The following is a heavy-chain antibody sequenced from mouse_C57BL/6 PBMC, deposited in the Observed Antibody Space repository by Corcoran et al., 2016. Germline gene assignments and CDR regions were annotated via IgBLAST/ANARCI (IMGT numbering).Heavy chain of an antibody. J-gene: IGHJ3*01. D-gene: IGHD2-4*01. CDR3: ASPYDYDVWFAY. CDR1: GYTFTDYY. Sequence: EVQLQQSGPELVKPGASVKISCKASGYTFTDYYMNWVKQSHGKSLEWIGDINPNNGGTSYNQKFKGKATLTVDKSSSTAYMELRSLTSEDSAVYYCASPYDYDVWFAYWGQGTLVTVSA. CDR2: INPNNGGT. V-gene: IGHV1-26*01.